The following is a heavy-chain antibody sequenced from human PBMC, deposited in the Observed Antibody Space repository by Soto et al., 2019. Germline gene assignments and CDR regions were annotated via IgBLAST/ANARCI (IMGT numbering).Heavy chain of an antibody. CDR1: GDSISSGDYF. D-gene: IGHD3-16*01. J-gene: IGHJ4*02. V-gene: IGHV4-30-4*01. CDR2: IYYSGNA. Sequence: QVQLQESGPGLVKPSQTLSLTCTVSGDSISSGDYFWTWIRQPPGMDLEWLGYIYYSGNAYYSPSLKRRVTMSSDPSKNQFPLKPSSVTAADTGLKYCARGSASTTVRGAVCDSWGSGSLVTVSS. CDR3: ARGSASTTVRGAVCDS.